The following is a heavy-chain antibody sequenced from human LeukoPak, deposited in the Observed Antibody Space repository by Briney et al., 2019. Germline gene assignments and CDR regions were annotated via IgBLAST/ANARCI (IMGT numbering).Heavy chain of an antibody. CDR2: ISYDGSNK. J-gene: IGHJ3*02. CDR3: VRDGDFWSAQGAFDI. D-gene: IGHD3-3*01. V-gene: IGHV3-30-3*01. CDR1: GFTFSSYA. Sequence: GRSLRLSCAASGFTFSSYAMHWVRQAPGKGLEWVAVISYDGSNKYYADSVKGRFTISRDNSKNSLYLQMNSLRAEDTAVYYCVRDGDFWSAQGAFDIWGQGTMVTVSS.